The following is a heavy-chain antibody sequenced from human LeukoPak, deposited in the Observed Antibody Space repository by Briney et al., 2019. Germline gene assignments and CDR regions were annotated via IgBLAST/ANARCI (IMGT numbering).Heavy chain of an antibody. Sequence: IFGTANYAQKFQGRVTITADESTSTAYMELSSLRSEDTAVYYCARGGKYYYDSSGYYLDYWGQGTLVTVSS. D-gene: IGHD3-22*01. CDR2: IFGTA. J-gene: IGHJ4*02. CDR3: ARGGKYYYDSSGYYLDY. V-gene: IGHV1-69*01.